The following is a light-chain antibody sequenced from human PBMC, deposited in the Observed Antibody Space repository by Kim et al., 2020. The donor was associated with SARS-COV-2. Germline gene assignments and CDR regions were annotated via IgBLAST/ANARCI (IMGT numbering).Light chain of an antibody. V-gene: IGKV3-20*01. CDR2: GAS. CDR1: QSVSSNY. J-gene: IGKJ2*01. CDR3: QQYSSSPDYT. Sequence: EIVLTQSPGTLSLSPGERATLSCRASQSVSSNYLAWYQQKPGQAPRLLIYGASSRATGIPDRFSGSGSGTDFTLTITRLEPEDFAVYYCQQYSSSPDYTFGQGTKVDIK.